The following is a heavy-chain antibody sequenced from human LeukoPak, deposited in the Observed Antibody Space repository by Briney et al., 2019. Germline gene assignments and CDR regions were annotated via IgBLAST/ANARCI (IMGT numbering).Heavy chain of an antibody. CDR1: GGSISSYY. Sequence: SETLSLTCTVSGGSISSYYWSWIRQPPGKGLEWIGYIYYSGSTNYNPSLKSRVTISVDTSKNQFSLQLKSVTPEDTAVYYCARDGAVAGPGDNWFDPWGQGTLVTVSS. CDR2: IYYSGST. J-gene: IGHJ5*02. D-gene: IGHD6-19*01. V-gene: IGHV4-59*12. CDR3: ARDGAVAGPGDNWFDP.